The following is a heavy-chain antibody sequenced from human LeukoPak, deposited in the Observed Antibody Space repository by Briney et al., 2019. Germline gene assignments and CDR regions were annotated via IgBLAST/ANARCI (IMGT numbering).Heavy chain of an antibody. CDR3: ARVGALSSSWLLY. V-gene: IGHV3-48*04. CDR2: ISRSATTI. CDR1: GFTFTNYW. Sequence: GGSLRLSCAASGFTFTNYWMTWVRQAPGKGLEWVSSISRSATTIYYADSVKGRFTISRDNAKNSLYLQMNSLRAEDTAVYFCARVGALSSSWLLYWGQGTLVTVSS. D-gene: IGHD6-13*01. J-gene: IGHJ4*02.